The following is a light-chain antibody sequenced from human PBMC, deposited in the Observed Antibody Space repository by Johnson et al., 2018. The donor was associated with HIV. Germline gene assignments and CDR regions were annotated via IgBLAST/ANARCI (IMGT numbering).Light chain of an antibody. V-gene: IGLV1-51*02. CDR3: GTWDNSLSGTYV. CDR2: ENN. CDR1: SSNIGNNF. J-gene: IGLJ1*01. Sequence: QSVLTQPPSVSAAPGHKVTISCSGSSSNIGNNFVSWYQHLPGTAPKLLIYENNKRPSGIPDRFSGSQSGTSATLGITGLQTGDEADYYCGTWDNSLSGTYVFGTGTKVTVL.